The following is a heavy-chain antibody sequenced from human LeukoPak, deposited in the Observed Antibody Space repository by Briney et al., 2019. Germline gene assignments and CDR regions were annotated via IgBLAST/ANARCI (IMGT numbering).Heavy chain of an antibody. V-gene: IGHV4-38-2*02. D-gene: IGHD6-13*01. CDR3: AREASYSSSWYGGSVDY. Sequence: SETLSLTCAVSGYSISSGYYWGWIRQPPGKGLEWIGSIYHSGSTYYNPSLKSRVTISVDTSKNQFSLKLSSVTAADTAVYYCAREASYSSSWYGGSVDYWGRGTLVTVSS. J-gene: IGHJ4*02. CDR1: GYSISSGYY. CDR2: IYHSGST.